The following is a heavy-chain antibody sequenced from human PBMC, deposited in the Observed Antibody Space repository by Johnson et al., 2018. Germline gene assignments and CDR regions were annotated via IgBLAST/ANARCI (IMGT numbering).Heavy chain of an antibody. J-gene: IGHJ3*02. CDR2: INPSGGST. CDR3: ARAGIRAAAGTLDAFDI. CDR1: GYTFTSYY. V-gene: IGHV1-46*01. D-gene: IGHD6-13*01. Sequence: QVQLVQSGAEVKKXGASVKVSCKASGYTFTSYYMHWVRQAPGQGLEWMGIINPSGGSTNYAQKFQGRVPITADEPTSTAYMELSSRRTEDTAVYYCARAGIRAAAGTLDAFDIWGQGTMVTVSS.